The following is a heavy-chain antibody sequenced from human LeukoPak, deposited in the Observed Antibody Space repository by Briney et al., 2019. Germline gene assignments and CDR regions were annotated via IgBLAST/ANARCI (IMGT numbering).Heavy chain of an antibody. J-gene: IGHJ4*02. D-gene: IGHD3-3*01. V-gene: IGHV3-43D*03. CDR1: GFTFDEYA. Sequence: GGSLRLSCAASGFTFDEYAMHWVRQAPGKGLEGVSLISWDGGSTYYADSVKGRSTISRDNSKNTVYLQINSLRAEDTAVYYCARSNYDFWSGYRNYFDYWGQGTLVTVSS. CDR3: ARSNYDFWSGYRNYFDY. CDR2: ISWDGGST.